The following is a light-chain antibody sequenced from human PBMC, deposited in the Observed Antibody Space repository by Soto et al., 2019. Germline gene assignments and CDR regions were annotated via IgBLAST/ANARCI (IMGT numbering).Light chain of an antibody. CDR2: DAS. V-gene: IGKV1-5*01. Sequence: DIHMTHSASTLSSAVVDRVAITCRASQSISSWLAWYQQKPGKAPKLLIYDASSLESGVPSRFSGSGSGTEFTLTISSLQPDDFATYYCQQYHSYPITFGQGTRLEIK. CDR3: QQYHSYPIT. J-gene: IGKJ5*01. CDR1: QSISSW.